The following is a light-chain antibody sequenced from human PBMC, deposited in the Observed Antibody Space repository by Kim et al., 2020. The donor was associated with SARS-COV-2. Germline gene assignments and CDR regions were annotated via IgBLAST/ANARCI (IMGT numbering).Light chain of an antibody. CDR3: QAWDSSTQV. CDR2: QDS. V-gene: IGLV3-1*01. J-gene: IGLJ1*01. Sequence: VSPGQTASITCPGDKLGDKYACWYQQKPGQSPVLVIYQDSKRPSGIPERFSGSNSGNTATLTISGTQAMDEADYYCQAWDSSTQVFGTGTKVTVL. CDR1: KLGDKY.